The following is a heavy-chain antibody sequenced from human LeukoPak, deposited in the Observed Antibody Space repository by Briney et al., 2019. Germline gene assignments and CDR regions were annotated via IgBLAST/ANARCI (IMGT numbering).Heavy chain of an antibody. CDR2: VSTTGYFI. Sequence: PGGSLRLSCAASGFTFSGYSMNWVRQAPGKGLEWVSSVSTTGYFIYYADSVKGRFSISRDNAKTSLYLQMNSLRAEDTAVYYCASGGDCGTTGCYYFDFWGQGTRVTVSS. CDR1: GFTFSGYS. J-gene: IGHJ4*02. CDR3: ASGGDCGTTGCYYFDF. V-gene: IGHV3-21*01. D-gene: IGHD2-2*01.